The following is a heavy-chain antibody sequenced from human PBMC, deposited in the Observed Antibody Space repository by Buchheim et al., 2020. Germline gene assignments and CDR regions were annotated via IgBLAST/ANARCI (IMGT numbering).Heavy chain of an antibody. V-gene: IGHV3-15*07. CDR3: STGNPAGTY. J-gene: IGHJ4*02. CDR1: GFTFSNAW. Sequence: EVQLVESGGGLVKPGGSLRLSCAASGFTFSNAWMNWVRQAPGKGLEWVGRIKSKTAGGTTDYGEPGKGRFTISRDDSKNTVYLQMNSLKTEDTAVYYCSTGNPAGTYWGQGTL. D-gene: IGHD6-13*01. CDR2: IKSKTAGGTT.